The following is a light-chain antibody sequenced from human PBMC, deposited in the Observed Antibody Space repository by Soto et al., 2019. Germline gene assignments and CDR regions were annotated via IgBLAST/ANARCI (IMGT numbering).Light chain of an antibody. CDR1: SSDIGGYDY. CDR2: EVT. V-gene: IGLV2-14*01. Sequence: QSALTQPASVSGSPGQSITISCTGSSSDIGGYDYVSWYQQHPDKAPKLIIYEVTNRPSGASIRFSGSKSGNTASLTVSGLQAEDEAEYYCSSYTTSSTVVFGGGTQLTVL. CDR3: SSYTTSSTVV. J-gene: IGLJ2*01.